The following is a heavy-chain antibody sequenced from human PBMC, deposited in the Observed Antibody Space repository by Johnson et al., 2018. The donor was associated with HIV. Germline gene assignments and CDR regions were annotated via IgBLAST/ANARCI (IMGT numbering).Heavy chain of an antibody. CDR2: ISYDGSDK. J-gene: IGHJ3*02. CDR1: GFTFSSYA. V-gene: IGHV3-30*04. CDR3: ATSTASDAFDI. Sequence: QVQLVESGGGVVQPGRSLRLSCAASGFTFSSYAMHWVRQAPAKGLEWVAVISYDGSDKDYADSVKGRFTISRDSSKNTLYLQMNSLRAEDTAVYYCATSTASDAFDIWGQGTMVTVSS. D-gene: IGHD1-1*01.